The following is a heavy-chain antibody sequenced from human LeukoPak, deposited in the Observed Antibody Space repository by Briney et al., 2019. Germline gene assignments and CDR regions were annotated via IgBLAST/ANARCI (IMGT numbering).Heavy chain of an antibody. CDR1: GGSIISYY. D-gene: IGHD3-9*01. J-gene: IGHJ4*02. V-gene: IGHV4-59*01. Sequence: SETLSLTCTVSGGSIISYYWSWIRQPPGKGLEWVGYIYYSGNTNYNPSLKRRVTISLDTSRNQFSLKLSSVTAADTAVYYCARGSLTGRTGYDFVSWGQGTLVTVSS. CDR3: ARGSLTGRTGYDFVS. CDR2: IYYSGNT.